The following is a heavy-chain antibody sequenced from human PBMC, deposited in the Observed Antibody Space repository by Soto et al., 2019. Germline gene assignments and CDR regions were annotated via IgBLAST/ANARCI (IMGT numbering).Heavy chain of an antibody. Sequence: ASVKVSCKASGGTFSSYAISWVRQAPGQGLEWMGWISAYNGNTNYAQKLQGRVTMTTDTSTSTAYMELRSLRSDDTAVYYCARVLRYFDWLLGPFDYWGQGTLVTVSS. V-gene: IGHV1-18*01. D-gene: IGHD3-9*01. CDR1: GGTFSSYA. J-gene: IGHJ4*02. CDR2: ISAYNGNT. CDR3: ARVLRYFDWLLGPFDY.